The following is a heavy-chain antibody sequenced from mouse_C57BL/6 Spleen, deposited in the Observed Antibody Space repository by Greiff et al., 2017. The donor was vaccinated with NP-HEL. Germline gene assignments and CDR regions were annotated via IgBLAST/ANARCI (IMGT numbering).Heavy chain of an antibody. CDR3: ARPITTVVARAMDY. CDR1: GFTFSDYG. CDR2: ISSGSSTI. D-gene: IGHD1-1*01. V-gene: IGHV5-17*01. Sequence: DVKLVESGGGLVKPGGSLKLSCAASGFTFSDYGMHWVRQAPEKGLEWVAYISSGSSTIYYADTVKGRFTISRDNAKNTLFLQMTSLRSEDTAMYYCARPITTVVARAMDYWGQGTSVTVSS. J-gene: IGHJ4*01.